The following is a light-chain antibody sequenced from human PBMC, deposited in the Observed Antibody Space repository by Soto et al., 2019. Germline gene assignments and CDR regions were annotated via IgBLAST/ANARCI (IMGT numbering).Light chain of an antibody. J-gene: IGKJ1*01. CDR3: QQANSFPPTT. CDR2: TTS. Sequence: DIQMTQSPSSVSASVGDRVTITCRASQGVRDWVAWYQQKPGKAPKLLFSTTSTLEDGVPSRFSGSASGTEFPLTISSLQAEDFATYYCQQANSFPPTTFGQGTKVEIK. V-gene: IGKV1-12*01. CDR1: QGVRDW.